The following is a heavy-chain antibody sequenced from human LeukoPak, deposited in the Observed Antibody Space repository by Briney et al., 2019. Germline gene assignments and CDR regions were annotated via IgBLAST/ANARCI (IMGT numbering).Heavy chain of an antibody. CDR3: ARESPAGEDLDHYYYYMDV. D-gene: IGHD7-27*01. CDR2: INPSGGST. Sequence: EASVKVSCKASGYTFTSYYMHWVRQAPGQGLEWMGIINPSGGSTGYAQKFQGRVTMTRDTSTSTVYMELSSLRSEDTAVYYCARESPAGEDLDHYYYYMDVWGKGTTVTVSS. V-gene: IGHV1-46*01. J-gene: IGHJ6*03. CDR1: GYTFTSYY.